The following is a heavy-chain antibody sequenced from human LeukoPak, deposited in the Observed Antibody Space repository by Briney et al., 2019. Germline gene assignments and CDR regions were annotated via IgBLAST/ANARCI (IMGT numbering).Heavy chain of an antibody. Sequence: GASVKVSCKASGGTFSSYAISWVRQAPGQGLEWMGGIIPIFGTANYAQKFQGRVTITADESTSTAYMELSSLRSEDTAVYYCASPATPENGYYYYYMDVWGKGTTVTISS. CDR2: IIPIFGTA. CDR3: ASPATPENGYYYYYMDV. V-gene: IGHV1-69*13. CDR1: GGTFSSYA. J-gene: IGHJ6*03. D-gene: IGHD1-1*01.